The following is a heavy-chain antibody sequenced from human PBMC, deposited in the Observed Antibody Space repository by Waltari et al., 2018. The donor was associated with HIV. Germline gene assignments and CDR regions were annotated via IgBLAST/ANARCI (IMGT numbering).Heavy chain of an antibody. V-gene: IGHV4-59*01. CDR3: ARDYYDSSGSSYGMDV. Sequence: QVQLQESGPGLVKPSKTLSLTCTVSGGSISSYYWSWIRQPPGKGLEWIGYIYYSGSTNYNPSLKSRVTISVDTSKNQFSLKLSSVTAADTAVYYCARDYYDSSGSSYGMDVWGQGTTVTVSS. CDR1: GGSISSYY. D-gene: IGHD3-22*01. J-gene: IGHJ6*02. CDR2: IYYSGST.